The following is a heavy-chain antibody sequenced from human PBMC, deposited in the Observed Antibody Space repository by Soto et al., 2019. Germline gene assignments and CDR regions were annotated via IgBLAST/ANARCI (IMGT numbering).Heavy chain of an antibody. Sequence: ASVKVSCKASGYTFTSYAMHWVRQAPGQRLEWMGWINAGNGNTKYSQKFQGRVTITRDTSASTAYMELSSLRSEDTAVYYCAKGKDTLDAFDIWGKGKRVTVS. CDR3: AKGKDTLDAFDI. CDR2: INAGNGNT. D-gene: IGHD2-15*01. V-gene: IGHV1-3*01. J-gene: IGHJ3*02. CDR1: GYTFTSYA.